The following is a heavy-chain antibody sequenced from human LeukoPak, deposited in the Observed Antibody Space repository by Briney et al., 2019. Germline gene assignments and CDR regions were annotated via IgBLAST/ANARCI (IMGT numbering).Heavy chain of an antibody. CDR2: INPNSGCT. V-gene: IGHV1-2*02. D-gene: IGHD3-10*02. J-gene: IGHJ5*02. Sequence: ASVKVSCKASGYTFTGYYMHWVRQAPGQGLDWMGWINPNSGCTNYAQKFQGRVTMNKDRSIRPAYMELSRQGYDDPAVYYFAGELFGFNWFDPWGQGTLVTVSS. CDR3: AGELFGFNWFDP. CDR1: GYTFTGYY.